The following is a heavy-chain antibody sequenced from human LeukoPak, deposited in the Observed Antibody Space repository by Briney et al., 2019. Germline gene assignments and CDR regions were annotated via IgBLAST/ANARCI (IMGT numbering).Heavy chain of an antibody. CDR3: ASISGSGSYYLDY. D-gene: IGHD3-10*01. CDR1: GGSISSYY. CDR2: IYYSGST. Sequence: SETLSLTCTVSGGSISSYYWSRIRQPPGKGLEWIGYIYYSGSTNYNPSLKSRVTISVDTSKNQFSLKLSSVTAADTAVYYCASISGSGSYYLDYWGQGTLVTVSS. J-gene: IGHJ4*02. V-gene: IGHV4-59*01.